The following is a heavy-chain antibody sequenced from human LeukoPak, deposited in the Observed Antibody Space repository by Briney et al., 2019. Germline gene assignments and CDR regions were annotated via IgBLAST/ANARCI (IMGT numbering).Heavy chain of an antibody. J-gene: IGHJ4*02. CDR2: INHSGSA. D-gene: IGHD4-17*01. CDR3: ARGRPRSAYY. CDR1: GGSFSGYY. Sequence: PSETLSLTCAVYGGSFSGYYWSWIRQPPGKGLEWIGEINHSGSANYNPSLKSRVTISVDTSKNQFSLKLSSVTAADTAVYYCARGRPRSAYYWGQGTLVTVSS. V-gene: IGHV4-34*01.